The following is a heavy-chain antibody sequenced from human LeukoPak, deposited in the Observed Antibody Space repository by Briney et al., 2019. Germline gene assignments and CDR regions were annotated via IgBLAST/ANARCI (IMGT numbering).Heavy chain of an antibody. CDR2: ISYDGTNK. Sequence: GRSLRLSCAASGFTFSSYGMHWVRQAPGKGLEWVAVISYDGTNKYYADSVKGRFTISRDNSKNTLYLQMNSLRAEDTAVYYCANAEGYCSGGSCRPRLYYGMDVWGQGTTVTVSS. CDR1: GFTFSSYG. D-gene: IGHD2-15*01. J-gene: IGHJ6*02. V-gene: IGHV3-30*18. CDR3: ANAEGYCSGGSCRPRLYYGMDV.